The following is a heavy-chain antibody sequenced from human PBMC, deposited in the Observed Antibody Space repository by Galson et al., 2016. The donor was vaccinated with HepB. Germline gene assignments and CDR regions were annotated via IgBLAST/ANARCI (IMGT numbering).Heavy chain of an antibody. D-gene: IGHD3-3*01. Sequence: SLRLSCAASGFTFSSYDMHWVRQATGKGLEWVSAISGSGGSTYYADSVKGRFTISRDNSKNTLYLQMNSLRAEDTAVYYCAKVKTGGDYDFWSLDYWGQGTLVTVSS. J-gene: IGHJ4*02. CDR2: ISGSGGST. CDR3: AKVKTGGDYDFWSLDY. V-gene: IGHV3-23*01. CDR1: GFTFSSYD.